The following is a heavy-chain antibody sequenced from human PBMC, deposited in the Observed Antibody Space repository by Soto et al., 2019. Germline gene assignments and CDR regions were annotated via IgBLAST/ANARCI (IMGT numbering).Heavy chain of an antibody. D-gene: IGHD2-15*01. CDR1: GFTFSNAW. Sequence: PGGSLRLSCAASGFTFSNAWMSWVRQAPGKGLEWVGRIKSKTDGGTTDYAAPVKGRFTISRDDSKNTLYLQMNSLKTEDTAVYYCTTGGSGGSCDYHYYMDVWGKGTTVTVAS. CDR3: TTGGSGGSCDYHYYMDV. J-gene: IGHJ6*03. CDR2: IKSKTDGGTT. V-gene: IGHV3-15*01.